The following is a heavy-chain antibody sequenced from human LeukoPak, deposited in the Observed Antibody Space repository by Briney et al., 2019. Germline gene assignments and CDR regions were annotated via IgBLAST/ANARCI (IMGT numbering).Heavy chain of an antibody. J-gene: IGHJ3*02. CDR1: GDSFTSYC. CDR2: IYPGDSDT. CDR3: ARLRSYYDFWSGYYLAGHDAFDI. D-gene: IGHD3-3*01. Sequence: GGSLKISCKGSGDSFTSYCIGWGRQMPGKGVEWMGIIYPGDSDTRYSPSFQDHGTISADNSISTPYLQWSRLKVSDTAMYYCARLRSYYDFWSGYYLAGHDAFDIWGQGTMVTVSS. V-gene: IGHV5-51*01.